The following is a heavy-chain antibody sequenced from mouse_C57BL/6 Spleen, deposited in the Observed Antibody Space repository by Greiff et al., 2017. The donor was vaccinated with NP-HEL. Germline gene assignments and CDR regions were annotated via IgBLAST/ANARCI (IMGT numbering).Heavy chain of an antibody. Sequence: VQLKESGAELVRPGASVKLSCTASGFNIKDDYMHWVKQRPEQGLEWIGWIDPENGDTEYASKFQGKATITADTSSNSAYLQLSSLTSEDTAVYYCTTHFGYWGQGTTLTVSS. V-gene: IGHV14-4*01. CDR2: IDPENGDT. CDR3: TTHFGY. CDR1: GFNIKDDY. J-gene: IGHJ2*01.